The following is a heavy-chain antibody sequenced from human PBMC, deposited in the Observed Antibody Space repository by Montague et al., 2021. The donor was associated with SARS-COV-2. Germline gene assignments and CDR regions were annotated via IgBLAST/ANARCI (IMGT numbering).Heavy chain of an antibody. CDR1: GDSVFSNSVA. V-gene: IGHV6-1*01. D-gene: IGHD6-19*01. Sequence: CAISGDSVFSNSVAWSWIRHSPSRGLELLGRTYYRSKWYSDYAPXVRGRLTVNPDASKNEFSLELNYVTPEDTAVYYCVRYSGWFYFDFWGQGTLVTVSS. J-gene: IGHJ4*02. CDR3: VRYSGWFYFDF. CDR2: TYYRSKWYS.